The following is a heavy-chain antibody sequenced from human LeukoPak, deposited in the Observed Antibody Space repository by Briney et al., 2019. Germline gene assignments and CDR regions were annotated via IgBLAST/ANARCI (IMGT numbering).Heavy chain of an antibody. J-gene: IGHJ4*02. V-gene: IGHV4-34*01. CDR2: INHSGST. CDR3: ARGMGYYDSSGYYPRSYAFDY. Sequence: SETLSLTCAVYGGSFSGYYWSWIRQPPGKGLEWIGEINHSGSTNYNPSLKSRVTISVDTSKNQFSLKLSSATAADTAVYYCARGMGYYDSSGYYPRSYAFDYWGQGTLVTVSS. CDR1: GGSFSGYY. D-gene: IGHD3-22*01.